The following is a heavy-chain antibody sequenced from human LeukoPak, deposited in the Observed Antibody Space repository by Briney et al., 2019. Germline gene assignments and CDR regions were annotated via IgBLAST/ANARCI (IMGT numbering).Heavy chain of an antibody. CDR1: GYTFTGYY. V-gene: IGHV1-2*04. CDR2: INPNSGGT. J-gene: IGHJ4*02. D-gene: IGHD6-19*01. Sequence: ASVKVSCKASGYTFTGYYMHWVRQAPGQGLEWMGWINPNSGGTNYAQKFQGWVTMTRDTSISTAYMELSRLRSDDTAVYYCARDPIAVAVRTCDYWGQGTLVTVSS. CDR3: ARDPIAVAVRTCDY.